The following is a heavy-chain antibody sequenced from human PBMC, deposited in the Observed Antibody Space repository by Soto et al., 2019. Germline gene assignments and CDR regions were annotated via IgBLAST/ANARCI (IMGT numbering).Heavy chain of an antibody. J-gene: IGHJ6*02. CDR2: IVVGSGNT. CDR1: GFTFTSSA. CDR3: AAGGWEPRYYYGMDV. Sequence: QMQLVQSGPEVKKPGTSVKVSCKASGFTFTSSAVQWVRQARGQRLEWIGWIVVGSGNTNYAQKFQERVTITRDMSTSTAYMELSSLRSEDTAVYYCAAGGWEPRYYYGMDVWGQGTTVTVSS. D-gene: IGHD1-26*01. V-gene: IGHV1-58*01.